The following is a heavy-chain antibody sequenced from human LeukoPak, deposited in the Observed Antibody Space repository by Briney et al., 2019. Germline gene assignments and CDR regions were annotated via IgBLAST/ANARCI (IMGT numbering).Heavy chain of an antibody. CDR3: ARTPSSTPRSDI. Sequence: SGGSLRLSCAASGFTFSSYSMNWVRQAPGKGLEWVSSISSSSSYIYYADSVKGRFTISRDNAKNSLYLQMNSLRAEDTAVYYCARTPSSTPRSDIWGQGTMVTVSS. D-gene: IGHD2-2*01. J-gene: IGHJ3*02. CDR2: ISSSSSYI. CDR1: GFTFSSYS. V-gene: IGHV3-21*01.